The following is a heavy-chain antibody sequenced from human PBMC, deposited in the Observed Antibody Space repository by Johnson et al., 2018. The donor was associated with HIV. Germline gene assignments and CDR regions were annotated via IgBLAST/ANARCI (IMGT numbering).Heavy chain of an antibody. Sequence: VQLVESGGGLVKPGGSLRLSCAASGFTFSDAWMNWVRQAPWKGLEWVGRVKSKTDGGTTDYAAPVKGRFTISRDGSKNTLYRQMNSLKTEDTAVYYCTTAGWGGDCYEPDAVGIWGQGTMVTVSS. V-gene: IGHV3-15*01. CDR1: GFTFSDAW. CDR3: TTAGWGGDCYEPDAVGI. CDR2: VKSKTDGGTT. J-gene: IGHJ3*02. D-gene: IGHD2-21*02.